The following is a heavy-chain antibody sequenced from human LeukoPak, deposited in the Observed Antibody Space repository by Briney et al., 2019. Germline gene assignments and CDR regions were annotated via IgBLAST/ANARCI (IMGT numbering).Heavy chain of an antibody. V-gene: IGHV4-39*01. CDR1: GGSISSSSYY. CDR3: ARHPHTLYGDYGMDV. D-gene: IGHD3-16*01. J-gene: IGHJ6*02. CDR2: IYYSGST. Sequence: SETLSLTCTVSGGSISSSSYYWGWIRQPPGKGLEWIGSIYYSGSTYYNPSLKSRVTISVDTSKNQFSLKLSSVTAADTAVYYCARHPHTLYGDYGMDVWGQGTTVTVSS.